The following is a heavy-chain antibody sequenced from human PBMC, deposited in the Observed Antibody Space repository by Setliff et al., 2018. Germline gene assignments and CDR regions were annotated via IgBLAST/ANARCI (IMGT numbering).Heavy chain of an antibody. CDR3: ARATVGLATIIYFDS. D-gene: IGHD2-15*01. CDR1: GGSISSHY. Sequence: PSETLSLTCTVSGGSISSHYWGWIRQPPGKGLEWIGYIYYSGGTNYNPSLKIRVTIAVDTSKNQFSLKLNPATAADTAVYYCARATVGLATIIYFDSWGPGTMVTVSS. CDR2: IYYSGGT. J-gene: IGHJ4*02. V-gene: IGHV4-59*08.